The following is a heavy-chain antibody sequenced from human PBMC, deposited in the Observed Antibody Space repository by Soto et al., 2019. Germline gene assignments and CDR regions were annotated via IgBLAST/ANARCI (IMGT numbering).Heavy chain of an antibody. CDR2: LYIADGT. CDR1: GFTVNGKKY. Sequence: GGSLRLSCAASGFTVNGKKYITWVRQAPGKGLEWVSALYIADGTFYADSVKGRFTVSIDSSKNTVYLQMNNLSPEDAAVYYCATWLLREHAFDIWGLGTMVTVSS. J-gene: IGHJ3*02. CDR3: ATWLLREHAFDI. D-gene: IGHD2-15*01. V-gene: IGHV3-53*01.